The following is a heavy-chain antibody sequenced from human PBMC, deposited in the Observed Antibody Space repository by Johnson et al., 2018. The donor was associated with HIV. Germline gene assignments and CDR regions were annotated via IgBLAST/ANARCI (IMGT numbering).Heavy chain of an antibody. V-gene: IGHV3-30*18. CDR1: GFFFDDYG. Sequence: QVQLVESGGGLERPGGSLRLSCAASGFFFDDYGMTWVRQAPGKGLEWVAVISYDGSNKYYADSVRGRFAISRDNAKNSLYLQMNSLRAEDTAVYYCANSLLLDAFNIWGQGTVVTVSS. J-gene: IGHJ3*02. CDR3: ANSLLLDAFNI. CDR2: ISYDGSNK.